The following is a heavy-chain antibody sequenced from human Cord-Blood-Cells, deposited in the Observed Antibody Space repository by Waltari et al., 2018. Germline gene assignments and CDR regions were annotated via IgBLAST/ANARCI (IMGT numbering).Heavy chain of an antibody. CDR1: GDRVSSYSVA. J-gene: IGHJ4*02. V-gene: IGHV6-1*01. D-gene: IGHD3-9*01. Sequence: QVQLQQSGPGLVKHSQTLSLTCAISGDRVSSYSVAWNWIRASTSRGPEWLGSTYYRSKWYNDYAVTVKRRITINPDTSNNQFSLQLNSVTPEDTAVYYCARAYPSDWAGGQFDYWGQGTLVTVSS. CDR3: ARAYPSDWAGGQFDY. CDR2: TYYRSKWYN.